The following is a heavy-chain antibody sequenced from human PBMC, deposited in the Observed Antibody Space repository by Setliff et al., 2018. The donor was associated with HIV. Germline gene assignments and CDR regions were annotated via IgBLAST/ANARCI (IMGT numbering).Heavy chain of an antibody. CDR1: GYSFTTSW. D-gene: IGHD2-21*02. Sequence: GESLKISCKGSGYSFTTSWISWVRQMPGKGLEWMGRIDPSDSYTNYSPSFQGHVTISVDRSITTAYVQWRSLKASDTAMYYCARHILAYCAGDCYPLDYWGQGTLVTVSS. CDR3: ARHILAYCAGDCYPLDY. CDR2: IDPSDSYT. V-gene: IGHV5-10-1*01. J-gene: IGHJ4*02.